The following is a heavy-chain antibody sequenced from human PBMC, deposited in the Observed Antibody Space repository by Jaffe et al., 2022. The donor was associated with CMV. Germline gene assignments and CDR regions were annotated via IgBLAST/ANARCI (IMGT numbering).Heavy chain of an antibody. J-gene: IGHJ6*02. V-gene: IGHV1-69*01. Sequence: QVQLVQSGAEVKKPGSSVKVSCKASGGTFSSYAISWVRQAPGQGLEWMGGIIPIFGTANYAQKFQGRVTITADESTSTAYMELSSLRSEDTAVYYCARDWLSYSSSWYSSFRATTFVPTTGNYYGMDVWGQGTTVTVSS. CDR3: ARDWLSYSSSWYSSFRATTFVPTTGNYYGMDV. CDR2: IIPIFGTA. D-gene: IGHD6-13*01. CDR1: GGTFSSYA.